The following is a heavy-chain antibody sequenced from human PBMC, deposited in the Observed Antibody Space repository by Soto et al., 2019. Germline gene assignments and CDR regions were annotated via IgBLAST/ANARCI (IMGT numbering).Heavy chain of an antibody. V-gene: IGHV3-23*01. CDR3: AQTWGSYREVFDY. D-gene: IGHD3-16*02. CDR2: ISGIGGGDST. J-gene: IGHJ4*01. Sequence: PGGSLRLSCAASGFTFSSHLMHWVRQAPGQGLEWVSGISGIGGGDSTFYTDSVKGRFTISRDNSKNTLYLQMSSLRVEDTAIYYCAQTWGSYREVFDYWGHGTLVTVSS. CDR1: GFTFSSHL.